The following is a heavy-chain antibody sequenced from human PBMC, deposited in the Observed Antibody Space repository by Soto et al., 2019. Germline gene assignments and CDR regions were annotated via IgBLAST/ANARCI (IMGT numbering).Heavy chain of an antibody. CDR3: ARDYYGMDV. CDR1: GGSISSGGYS. J-gene: IGHJ6*02. CDR2: TYQSGSA. Sequence: PSETLSLTCTVSGGSISSGGYSWTWIRQSPGKGLEWIGYTYQSGSAYYNPSLKSRVTISVDKSKNQFSLNFTSVTAADPAVYYCARDYYGMDVWGQGTTVTVSS. V-gene: IGHV4-30-2*06.